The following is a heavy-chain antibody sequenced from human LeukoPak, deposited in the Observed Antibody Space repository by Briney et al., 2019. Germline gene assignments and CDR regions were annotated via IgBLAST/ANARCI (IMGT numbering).Heavy chain of an antibody. D-gene: IGHD1-26*01. CDR2: ISGSGAST. J-gene: IGHJ4*02. V-gene: IGHV3-23*01. CDR3: AKGRGSPFYFEY. Sequence: GGSLRLSCAASGFTFSSFAMSWVRQAPGKGLEWVSSISGSGASTYYADSVKGRLTISRDNSKNTLYLQMNSLRAEDTAVYYCAKGRGSPFYFEYWGQGTPVTVSS. CDR1: GFTFSSFA.